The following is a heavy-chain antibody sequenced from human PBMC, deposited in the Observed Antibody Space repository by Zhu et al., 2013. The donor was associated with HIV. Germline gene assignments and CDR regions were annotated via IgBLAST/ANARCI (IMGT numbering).Heavy chain of an antibody. Sequence: QVQLVQSGAEVKKPGASVKVSCKASGYTFTSYDINWVRQATGQGLEWMGWMNPNSGNTGYAQKFQGKITMTRNTSIMTAYMELSSLRFEDTALYYCARGRFVYGDILTFWGQGTPVSVSS. V-gene: IGHV1-8*01. CDR2: MNPNSGNT. CDR1: GYTFTSYD. D-gene: IGHD4-17*01. J-gene: IGHJ4*02. CDR3: ARGRFVYGDILTF.